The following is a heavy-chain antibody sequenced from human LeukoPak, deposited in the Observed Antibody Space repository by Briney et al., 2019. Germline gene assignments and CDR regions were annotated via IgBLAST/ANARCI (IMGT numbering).Heavy chain of an antibody. J-gene: IGHJ3*02. Sequence: GASVKVSCKASGYTFSVYGITWVRQAPGQGLEWVGWISTYNGNTNYGQKFQGRVTMTIDTSTSTAYMELTSLRSDDTAVYYCARDADYYDSSGHRYNAFDIWGQGTMVTVSS. CDR1: GYTFSVYG. V-gene: IGHV1-18*01. CDR2: ISTYNGNT. D-gene: IGHD3-22*01. CDR3: ARDADYYDSSGHRYNAFDI.